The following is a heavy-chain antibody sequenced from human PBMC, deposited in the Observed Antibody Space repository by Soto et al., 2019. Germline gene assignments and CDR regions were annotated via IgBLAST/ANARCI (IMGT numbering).Heavy chain of an antibody. CDR1: GFSLSTYHMG. V-gene: IGHV2-5*02. CDR2: IYWDDDK. D-gene: IGHD4-17*01. CDR3: AHAGDYDLLTFDH. J-gene: IGHJ4*02. Sequence: QITLKESGPTLVRPAQTLTLTCDFSGFSLSTYHMGVAWIRQPPGKALEWLALIYWDDDKRYSPSLQDKLAISKDTSSNQVVLTITNRDPGDTATYFCAHAGDYDLLTFDHWGPGTLVTVSS.